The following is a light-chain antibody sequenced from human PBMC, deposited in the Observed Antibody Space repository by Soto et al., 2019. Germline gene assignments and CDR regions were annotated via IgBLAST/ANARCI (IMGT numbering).Light chain of an antibody. CDR3: CSYAGSYTFLV. Sequence: QSALTQPRSVSGSPGQSVTISCTGTSSDVGGYNYVSWYQQHPGKAPKLMIYDVTKRPSGVPDRFSGSKSGNTASLTISGLQAEDEAVYYCCSYAGSYTFLVFGGGTKLTVL. J-gene: IGLJ2*01. CDR2: DVT. V-gene: IGLV2-11*01. CDR1: SSDVGGYNY.